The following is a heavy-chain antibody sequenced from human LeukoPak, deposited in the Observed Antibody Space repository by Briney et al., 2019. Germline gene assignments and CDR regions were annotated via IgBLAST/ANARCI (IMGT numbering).Heavy chain of an antibody. D-gene: IGHD3-3*01. CDR1: GFTVSSNY. V-gene: IGHV3-66*02. CDR2: IYSGGST. Sequence: SGGSLRLSCAASGFTVSSNYMSWVRQAPGRGLEWVSVIYSGGSTYYADSVKGRFTISRDNSKNTLYLQMNSLRAEDTAVYYCARDRRDFWSGYHDYWGQGTLVTVSS. CDR3: ARDRRDFWSGYHDY. J-gene: IGHJ4*02.